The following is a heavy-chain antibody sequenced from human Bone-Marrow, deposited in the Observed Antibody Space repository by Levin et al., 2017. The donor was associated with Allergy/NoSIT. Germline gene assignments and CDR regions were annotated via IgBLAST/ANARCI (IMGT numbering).Heavy chain of an antibody. J-gene: IGHJ6*02. CDR1: GFTFSSYG. V-gene: IGHV3-30*18. D-gene: IGHD4-17*01. CDR2: ISYDGSNK. Sequence: SCAASGFTFSSYGMHWVRQAPGKGLEWVAVISYDGSNKYYADSVKGRFTISRDNSKNTLYLQMNSLRAEDTAVYYCAKDRTVTGDYYGMDVWGQGTTVTVSS. CDR3: AKDRTVTGDYYGMDV.